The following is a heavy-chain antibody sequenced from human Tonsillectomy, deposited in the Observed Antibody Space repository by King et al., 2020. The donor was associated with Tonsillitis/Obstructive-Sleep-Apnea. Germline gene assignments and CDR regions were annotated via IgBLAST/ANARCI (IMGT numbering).Heavy chain of an antibody. CDR2: ISYDGSNK. Sequence: VQLVESGGGVVQPGRSLRLSCAASGFTFSSYAMHWVRQAPGKGLEWVAVISYDGSNKYYADSVKGRFTISRDNSKNTLYPQMNSLRAEDTAVYYCARDYCSRTSCYYYYYYMDVWGKGTTVTVSS. CDR3: ARDYCSRTSCYYYYYYMDV. J-gene: IGHJ6*03. V-gene: IGHV3-30*04. CDR1: GFTFSSYA. D-gene: IGHD2-2*01.